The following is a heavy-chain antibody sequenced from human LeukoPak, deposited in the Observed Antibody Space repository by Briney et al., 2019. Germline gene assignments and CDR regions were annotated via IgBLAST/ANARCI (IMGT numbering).Heavy chain of an antibody. Sequence: GGSLRLSCAASGFTFSRCTMSWVRQAPGKGLEWVSSISSSGSYIYNADSVKGRFTISRDNAKNSLYLQMNSLRAEDTAVYYCAKPYYYGSRSYMDYWGQGTLVTVSS. V-gene: IGHV3-21*01. D-gene: IGHD3-10*01. J-gene: IGHJ4*02. CDR2: ISSSGSYI. CDR3: AKPYYYGSRSYMDY. CDR1: GFTFSRCT.